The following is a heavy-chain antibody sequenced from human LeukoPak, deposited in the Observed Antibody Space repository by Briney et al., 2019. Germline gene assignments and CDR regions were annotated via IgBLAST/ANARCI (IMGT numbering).Heavy chain of an antibody. V-gene: IGHV3-30*02. D-gene: IGHD6-19*01. CDR3: ARVRGIAVAGYFDY. CDR1: GFTFSSYG. CDR2: IRYDGSNK. Sequence: GGSLRLSCAASGFTFSSYGMHWVRQAPGKGLEWVAFIRYDGSNKYYADSVKGRFTISRDNSKNTLYLQMNSLRAEDTAVYYCARVRGIAVAGYFDYWGQGTLVTVSS. J-gene: IGHJ4*02.